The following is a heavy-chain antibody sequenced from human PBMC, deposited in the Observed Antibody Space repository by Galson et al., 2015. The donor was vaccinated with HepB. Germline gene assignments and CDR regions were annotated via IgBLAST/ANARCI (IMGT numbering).Heavy chain of an antibody. Sequence: SLRLSCAASGFTFSNAWMSWVRQAPGKGLEWVGRIKSKTDGGTTDYAAPVKGRFTISRDDSKNTLYLQMNSLKTEDTAVYYCTTGVLVLMVYATSWAFDIWGQGTMVTVSS. CDR1: GFTFSNAW. D-gene: IGHD2-8*01. J-gene: IGHJ3*02. V-gene: IGHV3-15*01. CDR2: IKSKTDGGTT. CDR3: TTGVLVLMVYATSWAFDI.